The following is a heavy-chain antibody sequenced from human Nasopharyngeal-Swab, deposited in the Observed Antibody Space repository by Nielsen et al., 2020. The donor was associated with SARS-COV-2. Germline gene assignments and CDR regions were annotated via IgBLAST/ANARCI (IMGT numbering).Heavy chain of an antibody. J-gene: IGHJ4*02. CDR2: IYYSGST. CDR3: ARGGRITIIDY. CDR1: GGSISSYY. V-gene: IGHV4-59*01. Sequence: SETLSLTCTVSGGSISSYYWSWIRQPPGKGLEWIGYIYYSGSTNYNPPLKSRVTISVDTSKNQFSLKLSSVTAADTAVYYCARGGRITIIDYWGQGTLVTVSS. D-gene: IGHD3-3*01.